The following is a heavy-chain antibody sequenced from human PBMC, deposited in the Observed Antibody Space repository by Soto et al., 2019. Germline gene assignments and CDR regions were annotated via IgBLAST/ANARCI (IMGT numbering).Heavy chain of an antibody. CDR2: IYHVGFT. CDR3: ASARPPTSPRPAAVRYYFAS. V-gene: IGHV4-4*02. J-gene: IGHJ4*02. CDR1: GASVSSSHW. Sequence: QVHLQESGPGLVKPSGTLSLTCGVSGASVSSSHWWTWVRQPPAKGLTWTGEIYHVGFTSYNPSLQSRVIMSMDQSRNQFSLTMSSVSAADTALYYCASARPPTSPRPAAVRYYFASWGQGSLVTVSS. D-gene: IGHD2-2*01.